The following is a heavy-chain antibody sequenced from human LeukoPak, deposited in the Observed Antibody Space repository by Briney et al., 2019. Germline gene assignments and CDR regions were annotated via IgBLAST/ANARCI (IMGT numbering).Heavy chain of an antibody. V-gene: IGHV3-33*01. D-gene: IGHD4-17*01. Sequence: PGRSLRLSCAASGFTFSSYGMHWVRQAPGKGLEWVAVIWYDGSNKYYADSVKGRFTISRDNSKNTLCLQMNSLRAEDTAVYYCARDREDGDTTVVDYWGQGTLVTVSS. CDR1: GFTFSSYG. CDR2: IWYDGSNK. CDR3: ARDREDGDTTVVDY. J-gene: IGHJ4*02.